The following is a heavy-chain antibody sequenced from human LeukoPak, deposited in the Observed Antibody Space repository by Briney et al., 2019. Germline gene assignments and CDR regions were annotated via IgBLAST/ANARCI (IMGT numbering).Heavy chain of an antibody. CDR1: GGSLSSGGYY. D-gene: IGHD6-13*01. J-gene: IGHJ6*03. CDR3: ARGSSSWLDYYIDV. V-gene: IGHV4-30-4*07. Sequence: SQTLSLTCAVSGGSLSSGGYYWPWLRQPPGRGAECVGHIYYSGTTYYNPSLKSRVTISLDTSKNQFSLRLTSVTAADTAVYYCARGSSSWLDYYIDVWAKGTTVTVSS. CDR2: IYYSGTT.